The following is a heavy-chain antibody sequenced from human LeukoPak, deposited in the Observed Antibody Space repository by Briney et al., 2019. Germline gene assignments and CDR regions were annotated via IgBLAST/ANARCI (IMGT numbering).Heavy chain of an antibody. D-gene: IGHD3-10*01. V-gene: IGHV1-2*02. CDR1: GYTFTAHY. J-gene: IGHJ2*01. CDR3: ARGRGTTMVRGVITNYFDL. Sequence: ASVKVSCKASGYTFTAHYIHWVRQAPGQGLEWMAWIAPNTGGTNYAQRFLGSVTMTGDTSINSAFVEVRRLRSDDTAIYYCARGRGTTMVRGVITNYFDLWGRGSLVTVSS. CDR2: IAPNTGGT.